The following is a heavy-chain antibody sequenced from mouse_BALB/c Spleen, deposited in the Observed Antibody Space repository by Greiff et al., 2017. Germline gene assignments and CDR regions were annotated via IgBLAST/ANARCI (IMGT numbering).Heavy chain of an antibody. J-gene: IGHJ4*01. CDR1: GFSLTGYG. CDR3: AREFPYCYGSTYYAMDY. D-gene: IGHD1-1*01. V-gene: IGHV2-6-7*01. CDR2: IWGDGST. Sequence: VKLVESGPGLVAPSQSLSITCTVSGFSLTGYGVNWVRQPPGKGLEWLGMIWGDGSTDYNSALKSRLSISKDNSKSQVFLKMNSLQTDDTARYYCAREFPYCYGSTYYAMDYWGQGTSVTVSS.